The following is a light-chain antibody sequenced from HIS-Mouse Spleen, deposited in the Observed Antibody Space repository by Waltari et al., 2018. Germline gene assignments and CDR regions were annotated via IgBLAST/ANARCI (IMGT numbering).Light chain of an antibody. J-gene: IGLJ2*01. CDR3: CSYAGSYTLV. CDR2: DVS. V-gene: IGLV2-11*01. CDR1: SSAVGGYNY. Sequence: QSALTQPRSVSGSPGQSVPISCNGTSSAVGGYNYVSWYQQHPGKAPKLMIYDVSKRPSGVPDRFSGSKSGNTASLTISGLQAEDEADYYCCSYAGSYTLVFGGGTKLTVL.